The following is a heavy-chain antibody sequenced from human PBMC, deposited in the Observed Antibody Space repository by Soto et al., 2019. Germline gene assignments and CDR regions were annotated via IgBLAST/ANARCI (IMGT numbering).Heavy chain of an antibody. Sequence: QVQLVESGGGVVQPGRSLRLSCAASGFTFSSYGMHWVRQAPGKGLEWVAVIWYDGSNKYYADSVKGRFTISRDNSKNSLYLQMNSLRAEDTAVYYCARDRVWRNIYIGYDRIDYWGQGTLVTVSS. V-gene: IGHV3-33*01. CDR1: GFTFSSYG. CDR2: IWYDGSNK. J-gene: IGHJ4*02. D-gene: IGHD5-12*01. CDR3: ARDRVWRNIYIGYDRIDY.